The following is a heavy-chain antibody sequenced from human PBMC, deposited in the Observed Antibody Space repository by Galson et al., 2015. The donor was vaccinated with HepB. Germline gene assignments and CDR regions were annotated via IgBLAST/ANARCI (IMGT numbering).Heavy chain of an antibody. CDR1: GFTFSDYY. J-gene: IGHJ4*02. V-gene: IGHV3-11*06. CDR2: ISSSSSYT. D-gene: IGHD5-18*01. CDR3: ARDHGYSYGYGFDY. Sequence: SLRLSCAASGFTFSDYYMSWIRQAPGKGLEWVSYISSSSSYTNYADSVKGRFTISRDNAKNSLYLQMNSLRAEDTAVCYCARDHGYSYGYGFDYWGQGTLVTVSS.